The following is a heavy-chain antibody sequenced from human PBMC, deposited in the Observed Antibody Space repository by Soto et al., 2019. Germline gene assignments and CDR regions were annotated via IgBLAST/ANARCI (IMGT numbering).Heavy chain of an antibody. CDR2: IYWDDDK. CDR3: ARRPPHGGSNCYSGFNY. Sequence: QITLKESGPTLVKPTQTLTLTCTFSGFSLSTSGVGVGWIRQPPGKALEWLALIYWDDDKRYSPSLKSRLTITKDTTKIQVVLTKTHIDRVDPATYNCARRPPHGGSNCYSGFNYLGQGTLVTVYS. V-gene: IGHV2-5*02. J-gene: IGHJ4*02. D-gene: IGHD2-21*02. CDR1: GFSLSTSGVG.